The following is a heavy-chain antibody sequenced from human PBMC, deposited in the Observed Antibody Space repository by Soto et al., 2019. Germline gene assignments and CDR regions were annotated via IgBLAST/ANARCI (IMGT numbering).Heavy chain of an antibody. D-gene: IGHD6-13*01. CDR1: GFTFSSYW. J-gene: IGHJ6*02. CDR3: ARDRVAAVGTTYYHHYVMAV. CDR2: INSDGSST. V-gene: IGHV3-74*01. Sequence: PGGSPRLSCAASGFTFSSYWMHWVRQAPGKGLVWVSRINSDGSSTSYADSVKGRFTISRDNAKNTLYLQMNSLRAEDTAVYYCARDRVAAVGTTYYHHYVMAVRGQRTTVTVSS.